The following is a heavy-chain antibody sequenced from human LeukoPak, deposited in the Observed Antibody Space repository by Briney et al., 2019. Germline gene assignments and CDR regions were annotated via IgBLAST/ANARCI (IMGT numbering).Heavy chain of an antibody. V-gene: IGHV1-18*01. CDR1: GYTFTGYG. D-gene: IGHD4-23*01. J-gene: IGHJ4*02. CDR2: ISSYNGDT. Sequence: ASAKVSCKESGYTFTGYGITWVREAPGQRLEWMGWISSYNGDTKYAQKVQGRVTVTTDTSTSTAYMELRSLSLDGTAVYYCARGDYGGGFDYWGQGTLVTVSS. CDR3: ARGDYGGGFDY.